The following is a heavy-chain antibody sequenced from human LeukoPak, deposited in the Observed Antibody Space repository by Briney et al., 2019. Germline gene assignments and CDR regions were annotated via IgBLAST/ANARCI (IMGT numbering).Heavy chain of an antibody. CDR2: IYYSGST. CDR1: GGSISSGGYS. Sequence: SQTLSLTCAVSGGSISSGGYSWSWIRQPPGKGLEWIGYIYYSGSTNYNPSLKSRVTISVDTSKNQFSLKLSSVTAADTAVYYCARDPGLYCSGGSCYYGMDVWGKGTTVTVSS. J-gene: IGHJ6*04. D-gene: IGHD2-15*01. V-gene: IGHV4-61*08. CDR3: ARDPGLYCSGGSCYYGMDV.